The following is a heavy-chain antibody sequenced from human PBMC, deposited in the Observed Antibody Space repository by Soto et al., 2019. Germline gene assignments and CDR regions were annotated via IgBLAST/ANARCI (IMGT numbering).Heavy chain of an antibody. Sequence: SETLSLTCTVSGGSISSGGYYWSWIRQHPGKGLEWIGYIYYSGSTYYNPSLKSRVTISVDTSKNQFSLKLSSVTAADTAVYYCARDRFGGYNDDWGQGTRVTVSS. CDR2: IYYSGST. CDR3: ARDRFGGYNDD. D-gene: IGHD5-12*01. CDR1: GGSISSGGYY. J-gene: IGHJ4*02. V-gene: IGHV4-31*03.